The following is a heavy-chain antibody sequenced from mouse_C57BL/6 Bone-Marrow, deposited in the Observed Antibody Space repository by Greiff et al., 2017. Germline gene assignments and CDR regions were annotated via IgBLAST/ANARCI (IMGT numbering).Heavy chain of an antibody. CDR3: AKRARAWEFAY. Sequence: VQLQQPGAELVMPGASVKLSCKASGYTFTSYWMHWVKQRPGQGLEWIGEIDPSDSYTNYNQKFKGKSTLTVDKSSSTAYMQLSSLTSEASAVYECAKRARAWEFAYWGQGTLVTVSA. CDR1: GYTFTSYW. J-gene: IGHJ3*01. D-gene: IGHD3-2*01. V-gene: IGHV1-69*01. CDR2: IDPSDSYT.